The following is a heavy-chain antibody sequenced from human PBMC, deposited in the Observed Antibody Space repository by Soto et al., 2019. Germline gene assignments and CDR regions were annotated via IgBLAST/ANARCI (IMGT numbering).Heavy chain of an antibody. J-gene: IGHJ4*02. D-gene: IGHD6-13*01. V-gene: IGHV3-23*01. Sequence: GGSLRLSCAASGFTSSSYAMSWVRQAPGKGLEWVSGMSGSGGNTYYTDSVKGRFTISRDNSKNTLYLQMNSLRAEDTAVYYCAKEAAAGTFALSYWGQGTLVTVSS. CDR1: GFTSSSYA. CDR2: MSGSGGNT. CDR3: AKEAAAGTFALSY.